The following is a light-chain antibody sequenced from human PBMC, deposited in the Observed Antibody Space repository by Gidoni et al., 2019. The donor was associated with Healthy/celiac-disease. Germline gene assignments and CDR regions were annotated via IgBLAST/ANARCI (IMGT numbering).Light chain of an antibody. J-gene: IGLJ2*01. V-gene: IGLV1-40*01. Sequence: QSVLTQPPSVSGAPGQRVTISCTGSSSNIGAGYDVHWYQQLPGTAPKLLIYGNINRPSGVPDRFSGSYSGSSASLAITGLQAEDEADYYCQSYDSSLSALVFGGGTKLTVL. CDR1: SSNIGAGYD. CDR2: GNI. CDR3: QSYDSSLSALV.